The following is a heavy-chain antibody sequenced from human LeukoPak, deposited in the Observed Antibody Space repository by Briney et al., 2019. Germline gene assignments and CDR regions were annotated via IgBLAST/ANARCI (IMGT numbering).Heavy chain of an antibody. D-gene: IGHD1-26*01. Sequence: SETLSLTCNVSGGSISSGGSRWSWIRQHPGKGLEWIGYIYYSGSTYYNPSLKSRVTISVDTSKNQFSLKLSPVTAADTAVYYCARVTQGWSTSYNWFDPWGQGTLVTVSS. J-gene: IGHJ5*02. CDR2: IYYSGST. CDR1: GGSISSGGSR. CDR3: ARVTQGWSTSYNWFDP. V-gene: IGHV4-30-4*08.